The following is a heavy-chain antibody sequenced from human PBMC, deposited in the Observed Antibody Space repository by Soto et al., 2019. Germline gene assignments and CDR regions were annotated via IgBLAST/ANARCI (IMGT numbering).Heavy chain of an antibody. J-gene: IGHJ6*02. D-gene: IGHD3-22*01. CDR3: ARAGDSSGYYYYYYGMDV. CDR2: ISAYNGNT. Sequence: ASVKVSCKASGYTFTSYGISWVRQAPGQGLEWMGWISAYNGNTNYAQKLQGRVTMTTDTSTSTAYMELRSLRSDDTAVYYCARAGDSSGYYYYYYGMDVWGQGTTVTAP. CDR1: GYTFTSYG. V-gene: IGHV1-18*01.